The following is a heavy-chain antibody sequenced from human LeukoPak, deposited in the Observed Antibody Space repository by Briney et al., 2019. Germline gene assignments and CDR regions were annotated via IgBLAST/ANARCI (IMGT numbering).Heavy chain of an antibody. Sequence: GGSLRLSCAASGFTSGFIFSSFAMSWVRQAPGKGLEWVSAISGSCTATHYAASVRGRFTISRDNSKNTLYLEMNSLRAEDTAIYYCAKDISSTSSTPFDPWGQGTLVTVSS. J-gene: IGHJ5*02. D-gene: IGHD3-3*02. V-gene: IGHV3-23*01. CDR1: GFIFSSFA. CDR2: ISGSCTAT. CDR3: AKDISSTSSTPFDP.